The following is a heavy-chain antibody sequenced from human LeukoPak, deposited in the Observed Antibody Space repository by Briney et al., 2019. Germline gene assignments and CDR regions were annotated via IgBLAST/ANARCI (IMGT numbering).Heavy chain of an antibody. D-gene: IGHD3-3*01. CDR1: GFTFDDYT. J-gene: IGHJ6*03. CDR3: AKPQSEGVVGGYYYYMDV. Sequence: GGSLRLSCAASGFTFDDYTMHWVRQAPGKGLEWGSLISWDGGSTYYADSVKGRFTISRDNSKNSLYLQMNSLRTEDTALYYCAKPQSEGVVGGYYYYMDVWGKGTTVTVSS. CDR2: ISWDGGST. V-gene: IGHV3-43*01.